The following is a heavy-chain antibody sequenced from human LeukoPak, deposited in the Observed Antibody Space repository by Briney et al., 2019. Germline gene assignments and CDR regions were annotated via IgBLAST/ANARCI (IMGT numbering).Heavy chain of an antibody. CDR3: ATDPYQTNLPPYYYDLLA. J-gene: IGHJ4*02. Sequence: ASVKVSFKVSGYTLTELSMHWVRQAPGKGLEWMGGFDPEDGETIYAQKFQGRVTMTEDTSTDTAYMELSSLRSEDTAVYYCATDPYQTNLPPYYYDLLAWGQGTLVTVSS. D-gene: IGHD3-22*01. CDR1: GYTLTELS. CDR2: FDPEDGET. V-gene: IGHV1-24*01.